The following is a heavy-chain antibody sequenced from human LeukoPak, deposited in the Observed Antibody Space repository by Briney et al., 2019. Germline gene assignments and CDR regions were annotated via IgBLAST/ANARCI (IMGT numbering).Heavy chain of an antibody. V-gene: IGHV5-51*01. Sequence: GESLKISCKGSGYRFTNYWIGWVRQMPGKGLEWMGIIYPGDSDTRYSPSFQGQVTISADKSISTAYLQWSSLKASDTAMYYCARLGYYYGSVNWSDPWGQGTLVTVSS. J-gene: IGHJ5*02. CDR3: ARLGYYYGSVNWSDP. CDR1: GYRFTNYW. D-gene: IGHD3-10*01. CDR2: IYPGDSDT.